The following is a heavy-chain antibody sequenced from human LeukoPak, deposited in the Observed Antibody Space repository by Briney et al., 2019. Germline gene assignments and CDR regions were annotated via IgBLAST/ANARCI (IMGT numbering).Heavy chain of an antibody. CDR3: ARRELTYYYDRRGFDY. CDR2: ISSSSSTI. CDR1: GFTFSSYS. J-gene: IGHJ4*02. V-gene: IGHV3-48*01. D-gene: IGHD3-22*01. Sequence: GGSLRLSCAASGFTFSSYSMNWVRQAPGKGLEWVSYISSSSSTIYYADSVKGQFTISRDNAKNSLYLQMNSLRAEDTAVYYCARRELTYYYDRRGFDYWGQGTLVTVSS.